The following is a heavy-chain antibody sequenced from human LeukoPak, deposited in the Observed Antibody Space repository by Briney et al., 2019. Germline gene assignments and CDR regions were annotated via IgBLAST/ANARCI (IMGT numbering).Heavy chain of an antibody. V-gene: IGHV3-33*01. CDR3: ARDDGHSTVDP. CDR1: GFTFSSYG. D-gene: IGHD6-13*01. CDR2: IWYDGSNK. Sequence: GGSLRLSCAASGFTFSSYGMHWVRQAPGKGLEWVAVIWYDGSNKYYADPVKGRFTISRDNSKNTLYLQMNSLRAEDTAVYYCARDDGHSTVDPWGQGTLVTVSS. J-gene: IGHJ5*02.